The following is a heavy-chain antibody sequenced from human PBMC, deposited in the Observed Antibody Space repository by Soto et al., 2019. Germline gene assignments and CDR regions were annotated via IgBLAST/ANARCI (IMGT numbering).Heavy chain of an antibody. CDR3: ARHDGFSSGWIFDY. CDR1: GGSNNSGDYY. J-gene: IGHJ4*01. V-gene: IGHV4-39*01. Sequence: SETLSLTCTVSGGSNNSGDYYWSWIRQPPGKGLEWIGTIYYHGNTYSNPSLKSRVTISVDTSNNQLSLKLRSVTAADTAVYYCARHDGFSSGWIFDYWGHGTLVTVSS. CDR2: IYYHGNT. D-gene: IGHD6-19*01.